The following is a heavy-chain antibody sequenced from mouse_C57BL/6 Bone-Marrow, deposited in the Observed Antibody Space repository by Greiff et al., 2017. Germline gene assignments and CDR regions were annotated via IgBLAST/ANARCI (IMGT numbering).Heavy chain of an antibody. CDR3: ARHGYYDYDDYYAMDY. J-gene: IGHJ4*01. CDR1: GFTFSDYG. V-gene: IGHV5-15*04. Sequence: EVKVEESGGGLVQPGGSLKLSCAASGFTFSDYGMAWVRQAPRKGPEWVAFISNLAYSIYYADTVTGRFTISREHAKNTLYLEMSSLRSEDTAMYYCARHGYYDYDDYYAMDYWGQGTSVTVSS. D-gene: IGHD2-4*01. CDR2: ISNLAYSI.